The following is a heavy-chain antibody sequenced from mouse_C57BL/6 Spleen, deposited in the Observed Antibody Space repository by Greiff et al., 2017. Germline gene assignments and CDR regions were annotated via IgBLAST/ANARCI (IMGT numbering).Heavy chain of an antibody. CDR3: ARDRYYYGSSPYWYFDV. D-gene: IGHD1-1*01. J-gene: IGHJ1*03. CDR2: INYDGSST. V-gene: IGHV5-16*01. Sequence: EVQLVESEGGLVQPGSSMKLSCTASGFTFSDYYMAWVRQVPEKGLEWVANINYDGSSTYYLDSLKSRFIISRDNAKNILYLQMSSLKSEDTATYYCARDRYYYGSSPYWYFDVWGTGTTVTVSS. CDR1: GFTFSDYY.